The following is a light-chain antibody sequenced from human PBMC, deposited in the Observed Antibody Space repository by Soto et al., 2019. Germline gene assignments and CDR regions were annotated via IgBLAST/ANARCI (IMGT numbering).Light chain of an antibody. J-gene: IGLJ1*01. CDR3: QSYDDSLSGSGV. Sequence: QSVLTQPASVSGSPGQSITISCTGSRSNIGAGYDIHWYQFLPGTAPKLLLYSFNKRPSGIPDRFSGSKSGTSASLAITGLQPEDEADYYCQSYDDSLSGSGVFGTGTKVTVL. V-gene: IGLV1-40*01. CDR2: SFN. CDR1: RSNIGAGYD.